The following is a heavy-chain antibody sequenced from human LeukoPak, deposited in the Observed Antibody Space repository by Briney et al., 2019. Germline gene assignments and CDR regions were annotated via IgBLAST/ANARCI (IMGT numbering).Heavy chain of an antibody. CDR3: ARGYYYVDY. Sequence: SETLSLTCTVSGGSIRSHYWSRIRQPPGQGLEWIGYIYYSGSTNYNPSLKSRATISVDTSKNQFSLKLTSVTAADTAVYYCARGYYYVDYWGQGTLVTVSS. V-gene: IGHV4-59*11. J-gene: IGHJ4*02. CDR1: GGSIRSHY. D-gene: IGHD3-10*01. CDR2: IYYSGST.